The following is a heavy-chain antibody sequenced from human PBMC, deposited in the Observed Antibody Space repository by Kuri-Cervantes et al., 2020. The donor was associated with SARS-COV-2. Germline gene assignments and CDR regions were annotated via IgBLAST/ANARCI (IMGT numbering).Heavy chain of an antibody. V-gene: IGHV3-30-3*01. CDR1: GFTFSSYA. CDR2: ISYDGSNX. J-gene: IGHJ4*02. D-gene: IGHD1-1*01. CDR3: ARXCAAGIFDY. Sequence: GESLKXXCATSGFTFSSYAMHXVRXXPGKGXEWXXXISYDGSNXXXADSXXGRFTIXRDNSKNTLYXXMNSLRAXDTAVYYCARXCAAGIFDYWGQGTLVTVSS.